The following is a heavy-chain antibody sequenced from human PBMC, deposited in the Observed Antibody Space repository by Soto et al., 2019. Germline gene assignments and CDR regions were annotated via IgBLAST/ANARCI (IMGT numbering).Heavy chain of an antibody. J-gene: IGHJ6*02. Sequence: PSETLSLTCTVSGGSIRSYYWSWFRQPPGKELEWIEYIYYGGSTHYNPSLKSRVTISVDTAKNHFSLKLSSVTAADTAVYFCASGYYHFWSASYYYYYYGIDVWGQGTTVTVSS. V-gene: IGHV4-59*01. CDR1: GGSIRSYY. CDR3: ASGYYHFWSASYYYYYYGIDV. D-gene: IGHD3-3*01. CDR2: IYYGGST.